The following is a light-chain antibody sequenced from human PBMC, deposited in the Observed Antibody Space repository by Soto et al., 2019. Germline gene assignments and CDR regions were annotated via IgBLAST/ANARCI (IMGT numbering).Light chain of an antibody. CDR3: AAWDDTLDAQV. Sequence: QSVLTQSPSASGTPGQRVTISCSGSRSNIGRNFAYWYQHVPGMAPRLLIQRNNERPSGVPDRFSGSKSGTSVSLAISGLRSDDEATYYCAAWDDTLDAQVFGGGTQLTVL. V-gene: IGLV1-47*01. CDR1: RSNIGRNF. J-gene: IGLJ3*02. CDR2: RNN.